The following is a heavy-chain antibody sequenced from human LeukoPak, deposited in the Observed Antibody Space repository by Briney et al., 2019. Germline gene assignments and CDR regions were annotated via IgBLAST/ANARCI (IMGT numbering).Heavy chain of an antibody. V-gene: IGHV3-30*18. D-gene: IGHD6-19*01. Sequence: PGRSLRLSCAASGFTFSSYGMHWVRQAPGKGLEWVAGISYEGGNKYYAYSVKGRVTISRENSKNTLYLQMKSLRAEDTAVYYCAKDPDSSGWYYFDYWGQGTLVTVSS. CDR1: GFTFSSYG. CDR2: ISYEGGNK. J-gene: IGHJ4*02. CDR3: AKDPDSSGWYYFDY.